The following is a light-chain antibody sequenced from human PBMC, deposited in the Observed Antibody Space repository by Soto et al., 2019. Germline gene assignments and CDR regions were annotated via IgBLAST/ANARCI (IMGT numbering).Light chain of an antibody. CDR1: RCNIGSST. CDR2: GDD. V-gene: IGLV1-44*01. CDR3: TAWDNSLSAVV. Sequence: QSVLTQPPSTSGTPGHRVTICCSGTRCNIGSSTVNWYQQLPGAAPKLLIYGDDQRPSGVPDRFSGSKSGTSVFLAISGLQSEDEADYYCTAWDNSLSAVVFGGGTKLTVL. J-gene: IGLJ2*01.